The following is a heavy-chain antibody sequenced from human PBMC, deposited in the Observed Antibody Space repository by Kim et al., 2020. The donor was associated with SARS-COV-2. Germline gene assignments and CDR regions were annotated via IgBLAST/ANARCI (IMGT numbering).Heavy chain of an antibody. J-gene: IGHJ5*02. D-gene: IGHD6-19*01. CDR2: ISAYNGNT. Sequence: ASVKVSCKASGYTFTSYVISWVRQAPGQGLEWMGWISAYNGNTNYAQKLQGRVTMTTDTSTSTAYRELRSLRSDDTAVYYFAKKSSGSGWFDTWGQGALVTVSS. V-gene: IGHV1-18*01. CDR3: AKKSSGSGWFDT. CDR1: GYTFTSYV.